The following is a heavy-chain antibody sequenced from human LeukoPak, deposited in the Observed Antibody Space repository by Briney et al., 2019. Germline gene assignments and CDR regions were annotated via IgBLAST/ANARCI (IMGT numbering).Heavy chain of an antibody. CDR2: IYYSGST. CDR3: ARVDSSGWLDY. D-gene: IGHD6-25*01. V-gene: IGHV4-59*11. J-gene: IGHJ4*02. CDR1: GGSISSHY. Sequence: SETLSLTCTVSGGSISSHYWSWIRQPPGKGLEWIGYIYYSGSTNYNPSLKSRVTISVDTSKNQFSLKLSSVTAADTAVYYCARVDSSGWLDYWGQGTLVTVSS.